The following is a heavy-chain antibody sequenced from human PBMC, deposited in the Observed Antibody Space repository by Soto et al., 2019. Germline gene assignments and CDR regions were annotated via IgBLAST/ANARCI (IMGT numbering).Heavy chain of an antibody. Sequence: SETLSLTCNVSGVSIKSHYWAWIRQPPGKGLEWIGHIHYSGTAGYSPSLKSRVTLSVLRAENQISLRLTSVTAADTAVYYCAIYCSSTSCYRLGMDVWGQGTTVTVSS. J-gene: IGHJ6*02. CDR2: IHYSGTA. V-gene: IGHV4-59*11. CDR1: GVSIKSHY. D-gene: IGHD2-2*01. CDR3: AIYCSSTSCYRLGMDV.